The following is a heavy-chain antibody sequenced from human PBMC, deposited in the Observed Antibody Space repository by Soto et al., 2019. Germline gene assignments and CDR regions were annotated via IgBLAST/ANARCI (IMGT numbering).Heavy chain of an antibody. Sequence: SVKVSWQASFGIFSIYAISWVRQAPGQGLEWMGGIIPIFGTANYAQKFQGRVTITADESTSTAYMELSSLRSEDTAVYYCARDFVVVPAAVDYGMDVWGQGTTVTVSS. V-gene: IGHV1-69*13. J-gene: IGHJ6*02. CDR2: IIPIFGTA. CDR1: FGIFSIYA. D-gene: IGHD2-2*01. CDR3: ARDFVVVPAAVDYGMDV.